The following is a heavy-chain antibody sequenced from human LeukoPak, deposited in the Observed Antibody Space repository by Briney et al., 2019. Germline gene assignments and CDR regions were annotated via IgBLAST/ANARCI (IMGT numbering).Heavy chain of an antibody. CDR3: ARCSSGYYQYFDY. CDR1: GYSISSGYY. J-gene: IGHJ4*02. Sequence: SETLSLTCAVSGYSISSGYYWGWIRQPPGKGLEWIGSIYHSGSTYYNPSLKSRVTISVDTSKNQFSLKLSSVTAADTAVYYCARCSSGYYQYFDYWGQGTLVTVSS. D-gene: IGHD3-22*01. V-gene: IGHV4-38-2*01. CDR2: IYHSGST.